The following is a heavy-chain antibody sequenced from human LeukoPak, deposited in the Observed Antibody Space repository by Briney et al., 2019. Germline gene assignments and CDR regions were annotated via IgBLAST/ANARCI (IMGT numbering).Heavy chain of an antibody. V-gene: IGHV3-7*01. D-gene: IGHD6-13*01. J-gene: IGHJ1*01. CDR2: INQDGSEK. Sequence: GGSLRLSCAASGFTFSGYWMSWVRQAPGKGPEWVANINQDGSEKYYVDSVKGRFTISRDNAKNSLFLQMGSLRVEDTAVYYCARESTAGYNSSWYGFRNWGQGTLVSVSS. CDR1: GFTFSGYW. CDR3: ARESTAGYNSSWYGFRN.